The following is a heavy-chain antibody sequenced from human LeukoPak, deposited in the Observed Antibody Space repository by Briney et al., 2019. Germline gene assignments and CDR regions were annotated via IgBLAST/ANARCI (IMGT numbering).Heavy chain of an antibody. Sequence: GGSLRLSCAASGFTFSSYEMNWVRQASGKGLEWVSYISSSGSTIYYADSVKGRFAISRDNAKNSLYLQMNSLRAEDTAVYYCARDHGITGTTIYPLWGQGTLVTVSS. CDR3: ARDHGITGTTIYPL. CDR1: GFTFSSYE. CDR2: ISSSGSTI. D-gene: IGHD1-7*01. V-gene: IGHV3-48*03. J-gene: IGHJ4*02.